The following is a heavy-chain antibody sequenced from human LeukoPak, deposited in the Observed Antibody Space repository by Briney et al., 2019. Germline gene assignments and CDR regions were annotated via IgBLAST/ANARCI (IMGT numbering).Heavy chain of an antibody. CDR3: ASAVEMVRGVITPFDY. CDR1: GGSISSYY. D-gene: IGHD3-10*01. V-gene: IGHV4-59*01. J-gene: IGHJ4*02. Sequence: PSETLSLTCTVSGGSISSYYWSWIRQPPGKGLEWIGYIYYSGSTNYNPSLKSRVTISVDTSKNLFSLKLSSVTAADTAVYYCASAVEMVRGVITPFDYWGQGTLVTVSS. CDR2: IYYSGST.